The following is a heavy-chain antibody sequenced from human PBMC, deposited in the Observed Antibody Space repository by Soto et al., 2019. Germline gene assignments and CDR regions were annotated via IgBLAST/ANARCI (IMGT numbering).Heavy chain of an antibody. CDR1: GFTFSSYA. Sequence: GSLRLSCAASGFTFSSYAMSWVRQAPGKGLEWVSAISGSGGSTYYADSVKGRFTISRDNSKNTLYLQMNSLRAEDTAVYYCAKGLTYYDFWSGSPAADKPPDNDAFDIWGQGTMVTVSS. J-gene: IGHJ3*02. CDR2: ISGSGGST. D-gene: IGHD3-3*01. V-gene: IGHV3-23*01. CDR3: AKGLTYYDFWSGSPAADKPPDNDAFDI.